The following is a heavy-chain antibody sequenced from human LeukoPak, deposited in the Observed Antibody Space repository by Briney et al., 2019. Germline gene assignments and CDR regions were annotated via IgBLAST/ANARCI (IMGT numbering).Heavy chain of an antibody. CDR2: ISYDGSNK. D-gene: IGHD6-13*01. CDR1: GFTFSSYA. CDR3: ARVEVSIAAEFFDL. J-gene: IGHJ2*01. Sequence: GGSLRLSCAASGFTFSSYAMHWVRQAPGKGLEWVAVISYDGSNKYYADSVKGRFTISRDNSKNTLYLQMNSLRAEDTAVYYCARVEVSIAAEFFDLWGRGTLVTVSS. V-gene: IGHV3-30-3*01.